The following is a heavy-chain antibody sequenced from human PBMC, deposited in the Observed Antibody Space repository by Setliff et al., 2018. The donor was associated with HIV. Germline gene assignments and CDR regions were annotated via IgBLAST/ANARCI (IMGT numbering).Heavy chain of an antibody. CDR2: IYYDGRT. CDR1: GGSIRTGAYY. CDR3: AWGGAVSADFDS. D-gene: IGHD3-16*01. V-gene: IGHV4-39*07. J-gene: IGHJ5*01. Sequence: SETLSLTCTVPGGSIRTGAYYWGWIRQPPGKGLEWIGSIYYDGRTFYKPSLKSRLTISVDTSKNQFSLNLNSVTAADTAVYFCAWGGAVSADFDSWGQGTLVTVSS.